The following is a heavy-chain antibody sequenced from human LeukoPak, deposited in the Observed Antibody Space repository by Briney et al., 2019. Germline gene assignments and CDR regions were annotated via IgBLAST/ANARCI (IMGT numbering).Heavy chain of an antibody. V-gene: IGHV4-39*01. CDR2: IYYSGST. CDR3: ARAGYSSGWYYFDY. Sequence: PSETLSLTCTVSGGSISSSSYYWGWIRQPPGKGLEWIGSIYYSGSTYYNPSLKSRVTISVDTSKNQFSLKLSSVTAADTAVYYSARAGYSSGWYYFDYWGQGTLVTVSS. J-gene: IGHJ4*02. CDR1: GGSISSSSYY. D-gene: IGHD6-19*01.